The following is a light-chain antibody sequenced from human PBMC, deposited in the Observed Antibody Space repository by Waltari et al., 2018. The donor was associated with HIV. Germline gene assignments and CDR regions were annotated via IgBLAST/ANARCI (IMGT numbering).Light chain of an antibody. Sequence: DIVMTQSPDSLAVSLGERATINCKSSQSLLYSANNKNYLAWSQQKPGQPPKLLIYWASARESGVPDRFSGSGSGTDFTLTISSLQVDDVAVYYCHQYFSAPWTFGQGTKVEI. J-gene: IGKJ1*01. CDR3: HQYFSAPWT. CDR1: QSLLYSANNKNY. V-gene: IGKV4-1*01. CDR2: WAS.